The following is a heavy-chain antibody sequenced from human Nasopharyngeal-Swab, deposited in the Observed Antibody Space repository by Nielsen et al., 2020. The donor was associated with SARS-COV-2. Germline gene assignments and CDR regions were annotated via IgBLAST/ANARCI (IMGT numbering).Heavy chain of an antibody. V-gene: IGHV3-33*01. CDR3: ARDNFWGYYGSGRGWFDP. D-gene: IGHD3-10*01. J-gene: IGHJ5*02. CDR2: IWYDGSNK. CDR1: GFTFGSYG. Sequence: GESLKISCAASGFTFGSYGMHWVRQAPGKGLEWVAVIWYDGSNKYYADSVKGRFTISRDNSKNTLYLQMNSLRAEDTAVYYCARDNFWGYYGSGRGWFDPWGQGTLVTVSS.